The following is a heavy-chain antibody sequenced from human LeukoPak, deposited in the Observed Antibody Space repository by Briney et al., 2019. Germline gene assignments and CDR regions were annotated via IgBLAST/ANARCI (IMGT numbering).Heavy chain of an antibody. CDR2: INHSGST. V-gene: IGHV4-34*01. D-gene: IGHD4-17*01. CDR3: ARGMGYGDYDAFDI. Sequence: SETLSLTCTVSGGSISSYYWSWIRQPPGKGLEWIGEINHSGSTNYNPSLKSRVTISVDTSKNQFSLKLSSVTAADTAVYYCARGMGYGDYDAFDIWGQGTMVTVSS. J-gene: IGHJ3*02. CDR1: GGSISSYY.